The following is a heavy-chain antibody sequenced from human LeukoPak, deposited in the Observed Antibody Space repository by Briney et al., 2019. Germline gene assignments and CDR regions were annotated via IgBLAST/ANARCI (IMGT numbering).Heavy chain of an antibody. CDR3: ARVQRIAVTHAFDI. CDR1: GYTFTSYG. V-gene: IGHV1-18*01. J-gene: IGHJ3*02. CDR2: ISAYNGNT. D-gene: IGHD6-19*01. Sequence: ASVKVSCKASGYTFTSYGISWVRLAPGQGLEWMGWISAYNGNTNYAQKLQGRVTMTTDTSTSTAYMELGSLRSDDTAVYYCARVQRIAVTHAFDIWGQGTMVTVSS.